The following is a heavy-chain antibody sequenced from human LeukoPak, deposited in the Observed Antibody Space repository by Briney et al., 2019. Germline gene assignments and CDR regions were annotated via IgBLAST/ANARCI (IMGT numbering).Heavy chain of an antibody. V-gene: IGHV3-23*01. Sequence: GGSLRLSCGASGFTFSSYAMSWVRQAPGKGLEWVSAISGSGGSTYYADSVKGRFTISRDNSKNTLYLQMNSLRAEDTAVYYCAKELVRDYYGSGSYFGYWGQGTLVTVSS. D-gene: IGHD3-10*01. CDR3: AKELVRDYYGSGSYFGY. J-gene: IGHJ4*02. CDR1: GFTFSSYA. CDR2: ISGSGGST.